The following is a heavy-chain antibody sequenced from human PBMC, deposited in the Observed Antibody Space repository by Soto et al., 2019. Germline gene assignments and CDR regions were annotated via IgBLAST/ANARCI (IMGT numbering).Heavy chain of an antibody. D-gene: IGHD2-15*01. J-gene: IGHJ6*03. CDR1: GFTFDDYA. V-gene: IGHV3-9*01. CDR2: ISWNSGSI. CDR3: AKDRAYCSGGSCYSYYYYYYMDV. Sequence: GGSLRLSCAASGFTFDDYAMHWVRQAPGKGLEWVSGISWNSGSIGYADSVKGRFTISRDNAKNSLYLQMNSLRAEDTALYYCAKDRAYCSGGSCYSYYYYYYMDVWGKGTTVTVSS.